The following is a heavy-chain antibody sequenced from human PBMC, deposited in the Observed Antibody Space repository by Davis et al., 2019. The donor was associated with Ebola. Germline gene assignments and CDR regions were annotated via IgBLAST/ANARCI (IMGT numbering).Heavy chain of an antibody. CDR2: IQYDGSNK. V-gene: IGHV3-30*02. Sequence: PGGSLRLSCAASGFTFSSYGMHWVRQAPGKGLEWVAFIQYDGSNKYYADSVKGRFTISRDNSKNTLYLQMNSLRAEDTAVYYCAKDPGYSYGYLLDYWGQGTLVTVSS. J-gene: IGHJ4*02. CDR1: GFTFSSYG. CDR3: AKDPGYSYGYLLDY. D-gene: IGHD5-18*01.